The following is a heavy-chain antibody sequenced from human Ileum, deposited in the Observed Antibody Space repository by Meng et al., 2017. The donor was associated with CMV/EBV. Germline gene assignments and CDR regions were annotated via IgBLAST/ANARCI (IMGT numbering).Heavy chain of an antibody. CDR3: AGDWGPYSSRGYFDP. V-gene: IGHV4-39*07. D-gene: IGHD6-19*01. CDR1: GDSISSGSYY. Sequence: QLRLQEPGPGLVTPSGALSLTCTVSGDSISSGSYYWAWIRQTPEKGLEWMGSIYYSGSTYDNPSLRSRVTISVDTSKNQFSLKLTSVTAADTAIYYCAGDWGPYSSRGYFDPWGQGTLVPSPQ. J-gene: IGHJ5*02. CDR2: IYYSGST.